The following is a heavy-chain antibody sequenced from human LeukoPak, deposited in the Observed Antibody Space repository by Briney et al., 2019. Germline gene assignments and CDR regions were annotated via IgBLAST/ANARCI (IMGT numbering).Heavy chain of an antibody. CDR2: IKTDGSEK. Sequence: GGSLRLSCEGSGFTFSNYWMGWVRQAAGEGLQWVANIKTDGSEKYYVDSVKGRFTISRDNAKNSLYLQMNSLRAEGTAVYYCTTDRYSGSFRNFDYWGQGTLVTVSS. V-gene: IGHV3-7*01. D-gene: IGHD1-26*01. CDR1: GFTFSNYW. J-gene: IGHJ4*02. CDR3: TTDRYSGSFRNFDY.